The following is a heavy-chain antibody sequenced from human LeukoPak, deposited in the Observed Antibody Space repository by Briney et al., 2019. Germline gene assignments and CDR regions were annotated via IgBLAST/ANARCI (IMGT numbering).Heavy chain of an antibody. J-gene: IGHJ4*02. Sequence: SETLSLTCAVYGGSFSGYYWSWIRRPPGKGLEWIGEINHSGSTNYNPSLNSRVTISVDTSKNQFSLKLSSVTAADTAVYYCARDRHVVVLAAIYFDFWGQGALITVSS. V-gene: IGHV4-34*01. D-gene: IGHD2-2*02. CDR2: INHSGST. CDR3: ARDRHVVVLAAIYFDF. CDR1: GGSFSGYY.